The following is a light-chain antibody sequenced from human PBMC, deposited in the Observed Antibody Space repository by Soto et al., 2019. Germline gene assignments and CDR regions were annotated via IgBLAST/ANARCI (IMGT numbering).Light chain of an antibody. V-gene: IGKV1-12*01. Sequence: IQMTQSPSSVSASVGDRVILTCRASQRISSWLAWYHQRPGKAPNLLIYATSTLETGVPSRFSGSGSGRDFTLTISSLQPEDLGTYFCQQANSVPWTFGQGTKVEVK. CDR1: QRISSW. CDR2: ATS. J-gene: IGKJ1*01. CDR3: QQANSVPWT.